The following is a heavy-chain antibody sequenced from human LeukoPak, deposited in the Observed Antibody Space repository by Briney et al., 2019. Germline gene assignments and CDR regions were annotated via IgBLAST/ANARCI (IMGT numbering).Heavy chain of an antibody. CDR3: ARKIAARLGAFDY. CDR1: GFTFSSYW. Sequence: PGGSLRLSCAASGFTFSSYWMSWVRQAPGKGLEWVANIKQDGSEKYYVDSVKGRFTISRDNAKNSLYLQMNSLRAEDTAVYYCARKIAARLGAFDYWGQGTLVTVSS. V-gene: IGHV3-7*01. J-gene: IGHJ4*02. D-gene: IGHD6-6*01. CDR2: IKQDGSEK.